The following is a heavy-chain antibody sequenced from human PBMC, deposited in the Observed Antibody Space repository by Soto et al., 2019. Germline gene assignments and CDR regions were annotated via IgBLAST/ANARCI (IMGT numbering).Heavy chain of an antibody. Sequence: SQTLSLTCAISGDSVSSNSAAWNWIRQSPSRGLEWLGRTYYRSKWYNDYAVSVKSRITINPDTSKNQFSLQLNSVTPEDTAVYYCARDCTRITMVRRPQAPFDYWGQGTLVTVCS. D-gene: IGHD3-10*01. CDR1: GDSVSSNSAA. V-gene: IGHV6-1*01. J-gene: IGHJ4*02. CDR2: TYYRSKWYN. CDR3: ARDCTRITMVRRPQAPFDY.